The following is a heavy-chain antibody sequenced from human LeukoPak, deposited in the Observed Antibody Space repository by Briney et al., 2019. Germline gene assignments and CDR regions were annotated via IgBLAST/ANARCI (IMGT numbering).Heavy chain of an antibody. V-gene: IGHV4-38-2*01. CDR3: ASSLEFYYNVDY. CDR2: IYHSGST. Sequence: SETLSLTCAVSGYSISSSYYWGWIRQPPGKGLEWIGSIYHSGSTHYNPSLKSRVTISVDTSKNQFSLKLYSVTAADTAVYYCASSLEFYYNVDYWGQGTLVTVSS. J-gene: IGHJ4*02. CDR1: GYSISSSYY. D-gene: IGHD3-10*01.